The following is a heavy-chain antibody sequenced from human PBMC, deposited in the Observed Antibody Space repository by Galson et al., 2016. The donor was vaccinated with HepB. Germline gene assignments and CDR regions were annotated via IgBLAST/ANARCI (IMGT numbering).Heavy chain of an antibody. CDR3: AKISLGGYNSGWVGSFDI. D-gene: IGHD6-19*01. Sequence: SLRLSCAASGFSISIYSMNWVRQAPGKGLEWVSAIRGSGTGTSYTDSVKGRFTISRDTSKNTLYLQMNSLRAEDAAVYYCAKISLGGYNSGWVGSFDIWGRGTMVTVSS. CDR1: GFSISIYS. J-gene: IGHJ3*02. V-gene: IGHV3-23*01. CDR2: IRGSGTGT.